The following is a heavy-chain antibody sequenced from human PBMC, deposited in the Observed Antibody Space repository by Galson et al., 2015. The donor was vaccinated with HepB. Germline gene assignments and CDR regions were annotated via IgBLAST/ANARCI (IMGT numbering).Heavy chain of an antibody. CDR2: IIPILGIA. CDR1: GYTFTSYG. J-gene: IGHJ3*02. V-gene: IGHV1-69*10. Sequence: SVKVSCKASGYTFTSYGISWVRQAPGQGLEWMGWIIPILGIANYAQKFQGRVTITADKSTSTAYMELSSLRSEDTAVYYCARTPLEEQYGVTAIPPDAFDIWGQGTMVTVSS. D-gene: IGHD2-21*02. CDR3: ARTPLEEQYGVTAIPPDAFDI.